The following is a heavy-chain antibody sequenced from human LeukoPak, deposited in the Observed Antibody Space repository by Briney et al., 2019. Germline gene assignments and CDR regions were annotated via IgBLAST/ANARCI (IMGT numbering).Heavy chain of an antibody. V-gene: IGHV4-34*01. D-gene: IGHD1-1*01. CDR1: GGSFSGYY. CDR3: ATAGNLNDSDYYYYYGMDV. J-gene: IGHJ6*02. Sequence: SETLSLTCAVYGGSFSGYYWSWIRQPPGKGLEWIGEVNHSGSTNYNPSLKSRVTISVDTAKNQFSLKLSSVTAADTAVYYCATAGNLNDSDYYYYYGMDVWGQGTTVTVSS. CDR2: VNHSGST.